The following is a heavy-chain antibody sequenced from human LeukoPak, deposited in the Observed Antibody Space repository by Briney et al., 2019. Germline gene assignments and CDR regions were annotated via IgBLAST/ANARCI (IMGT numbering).Heavy chain of an antibody. J-gene: IGHJ3*02. Sequence: NPSETLSLTCTVSGGSITSSSYYWGWIRQPPGKGLEWIGSIYFSGSTYHNPSLKSRVTISVDTSKNQLSLKLNSVTAADTAVFYCAREPITSGGNDAFDIWGQGTMVTVSS. CDR1: GGSITSSSYY. D-gene: IGHD3-16*01. CDR2: IYFSGST. V-gene: IGHV4-39*02. CDR3: AREPITSGGNDAFDI.